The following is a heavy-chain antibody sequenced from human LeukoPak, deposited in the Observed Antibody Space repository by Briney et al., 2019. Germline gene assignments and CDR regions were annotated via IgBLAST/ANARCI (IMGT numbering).Heavy chain of an antibody. CDR3: ARRASYYYDSSGYYAY. CDR1: GGSFSGYY. J-gene: IGHJ4*02. D-gene: IGHD3-22*01. V-gene: IGHV4-34*01. CDR2: INHSGST. Sequence: PSETLSLTCAVYGGSFSGYYWSWIRQPPGEGLEWIGEINHSGSTNYNPSLKSRVTISVDTSKNQFSLKLSSVTAADTAVYYCARRASYYYDSSGYYAYWGQGTLVTVSS.